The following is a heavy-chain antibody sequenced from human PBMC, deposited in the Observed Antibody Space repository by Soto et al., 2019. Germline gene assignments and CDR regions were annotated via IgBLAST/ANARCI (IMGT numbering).Heavy chain of an antibody. D-gene: IGHD2-2*01. Sequence: WESLKISCKVSGYSFTIYWIGWVLQMPGKGLEWMGIIYPGDSDTRYSPSFQGQVTISADKSISTAYLQWSSLKASDTAMYYCARHYCSSTSCYPVYYYYYGMDVWGQGTTVTVSS. CDR2: IYPGDSDT. J-gene: IGHJ6*02. V-gene: IGHV5-51*01. CDR3: ARHYCSSTSCYPVYYYYYGMDV. CDR1: GYSFTIYW.